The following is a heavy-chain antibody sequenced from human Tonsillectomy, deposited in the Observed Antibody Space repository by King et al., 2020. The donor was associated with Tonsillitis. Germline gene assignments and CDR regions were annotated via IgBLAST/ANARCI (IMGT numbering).Heavy chain of an antibody. J-gene: IGHJ4*02. D-gene: IGHD6-13*01. CDR1: GFTFSSYG. V-gene: IGHV3-30*18. Sequence: QLVQSGGGVVQPGRSLRLSCAASGFTFSSYGMHWVRQAPGKGLEWVAVISYDGSSKYYADSVKGRFTISRDNSKNTLYLQMNSLRAEDTAVYYCAKDLWAAAGIYYFEYWGQGTLVTVSS. CDR2: ISYDGSSK. CDR3: AKDLWAAAGIYYFEY.